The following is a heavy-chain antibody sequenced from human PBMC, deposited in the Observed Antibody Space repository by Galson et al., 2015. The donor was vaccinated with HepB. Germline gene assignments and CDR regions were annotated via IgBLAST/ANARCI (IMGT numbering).Heavy chain of an antibody. J-gene: IGHJ4*02. CDR3: ARDSCNSTSCYDY. CDR1: GFTFSSYW. D-gene: IGHD2-2*01. CDR2: IEEDGNTK. Sequence: SLRLSCAASGFTFSSYWMTWVRQAPGKGLEWVANIEEDGNTKNYVDSVKGRSTISRDNGRNSLYLQMNSLRAEDTAVYYCARDSCNSTSCYDYWGPGTLVTVSS. V-gene: IGHV3-7*03.